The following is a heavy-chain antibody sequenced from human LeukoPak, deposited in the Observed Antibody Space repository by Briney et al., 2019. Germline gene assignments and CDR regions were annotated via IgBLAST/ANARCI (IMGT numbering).Heavy chain of an antibody. CDR3: NTGAQNFNFDY. Sequence: SVKVSCKASGGTFSSYAISWVRQAPGQGLEWMGGIIPIFGTANYAQKFQGRVTITADESTSTAYMELSSLRSEDTAVYYCNTGAQNFNFDYWGQGTLVTVSS. CDR1: GGTFSSYA. J-gene: IGHJ4*02. D-gene: IGHD1-14*01. V-gene: IGHV1-69*13. CDR2: IIPIFGTA.